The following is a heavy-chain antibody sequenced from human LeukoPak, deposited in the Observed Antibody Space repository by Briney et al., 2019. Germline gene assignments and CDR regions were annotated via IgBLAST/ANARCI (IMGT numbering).Heavy chain of an antibody. V-gene: IGHV3-73*01. CDR1: GFVFSDST. CDR2: IGSKRNNYAT. CDR3: TRGRYGSGSFDY. Sequence: GGSLRLSCAPSGFVFSDSTLHWVRQASGKGPEWVGRIGSKRNNYATKYADSVRGRFTISRDDSKNTAYLQMNSLKIEDTAMYYCTRGRYGSGSFDYWGQGTLVTVSS. J-gene: IGHJ4*02. D-gene: IGHD3-10*01.